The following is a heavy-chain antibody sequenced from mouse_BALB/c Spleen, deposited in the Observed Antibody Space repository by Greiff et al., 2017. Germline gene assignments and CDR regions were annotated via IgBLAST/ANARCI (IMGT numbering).Heavy chain of an antibody. D-gene: IGHD1-1*01. J-gene: IGHJ2*01. Sequence: QVQLKESGAELAKPGASVKMSCKASGYTFTSYWMHWVKQRPGQGLEWIGYINPSTGYTEYNQKFKDKATLTADKSSSTAYMQLSSLTSEDSAVYYCARSYYYGSSLYYFDYWGQGTTLTVSS. CDR3: ARSYYYGSSLYYFDY. V-gene: IGHV1-7*01. CDR2: INPSTGYT. CDR1: GYTFTSYW.